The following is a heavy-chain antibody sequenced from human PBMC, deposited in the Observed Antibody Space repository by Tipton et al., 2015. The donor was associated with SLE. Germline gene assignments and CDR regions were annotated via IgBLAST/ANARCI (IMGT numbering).Heavy chain of an antibody. CDR1: GGSISSYY. Sequence: TLSLTCTVSGGSISSYYWSWIRQPPGKGLEWIGYIYYSGSTNYNPSLKSRVTISVDTSKNQFSLKLSSVTAADTAVYYCARGSYDSSGYYLPLDYWGQGTLVTVSS. J-gene: IGHJ4*02. CDR3: ARGSYDSSGYYLPLDY. D-gene: IGHD3-22*01. V-gene: IGHV4-59*01. CDR2: IYYSGST.